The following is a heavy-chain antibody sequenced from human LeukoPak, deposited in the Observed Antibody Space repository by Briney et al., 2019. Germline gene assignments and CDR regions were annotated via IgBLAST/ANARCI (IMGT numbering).Heavy chain of an antibody. Sequence: PSETLSLTCSVSAGSISSHYCSWIRQPTGKGLEWIGYIQNSGRTNYNPSLKDRVTILVDTSKNQFSLKLRSVTAADTAVYYCALGPYELDVWDQGTLITVSS. V-gene: IGHV4-59*11. CDR3: ALGPYELDV. CDR2: IQNSGRT. D-gene: IGHD3-22*01. J-gene: IGHJ4*02. CDR1: AGSISSHY.